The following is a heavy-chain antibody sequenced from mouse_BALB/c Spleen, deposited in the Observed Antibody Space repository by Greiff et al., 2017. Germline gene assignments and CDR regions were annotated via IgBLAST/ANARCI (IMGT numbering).Heavy chain of an antibody. CDR1: GFSLTSYG. D-gene: IGHD1-1*01. V-gene: IGHV2-9*02. CDR2: IWAGGST. J-gene: IGHJ2*01. Sequence: VHLVESGPGLVAPSQSLSITCTVSGFSLTSYGVHWVRQPPGKGLEWLGVIWAGGSTNYNSALMSRLSISKDNSKSQVFLKMNSLQTDDTAMYYCARERDSYYYGSSFDYWGQGTTLTVSS. CDR3: ARERDSYYYGSSFDY.